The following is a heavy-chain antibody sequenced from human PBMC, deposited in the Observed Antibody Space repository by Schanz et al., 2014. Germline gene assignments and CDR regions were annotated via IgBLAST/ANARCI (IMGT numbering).Heavy chain of an antibody. D-gene: IGHD1-26*01. Sequence: EVQLLESGGGLVQPGGSLRLSCAASGFTFSSYAMSWVRQAPGKGLEWVSAITDSGGSTYYADSVKGRFTISRDNSKIICFLQMNSLPPEPSPFSSCAKVGPYSGSLGAFDIWGQGTMVTVSS. J-gene: IGHJ3*02. V-gene: IGHV3-23*01. CDR3: AKVGPYSGSLGAFDI. CDR2: ITDSGGST. CDR1: GFTFSSYA.